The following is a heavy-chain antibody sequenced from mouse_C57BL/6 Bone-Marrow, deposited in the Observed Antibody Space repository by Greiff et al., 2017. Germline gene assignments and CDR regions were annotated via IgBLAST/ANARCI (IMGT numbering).Heavy chain of an antibody. D-gene: IGHD2-5*01. Sequence: VQLQQPGAELVKPGASVKMSCKASGYTFTSYWITWVKQRPGQGLEWIGDIYPGSGSTNYNEKFKSKATLTVDTSSSTAYMQLNSLTSEDSAVYYCARPYDSNYWYVDVWGTGTTVTVSS. CDR2: IYPGSGST. J-gene: IGHJ1*03. CDR3: ARPYDSNYWYVDV. CDR1: GYTFTSYW. V-gene: IGHV1-55*01.